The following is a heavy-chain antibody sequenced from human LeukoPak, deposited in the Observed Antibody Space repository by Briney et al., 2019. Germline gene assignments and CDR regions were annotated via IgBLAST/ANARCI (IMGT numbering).Heavy chain of an antibody. V-gene: IGHV1-18*01. CDR1: GYTFTSYG. J-gene: IGHJ4*02. D-gene: IGHD6-19*01. Sequence: ASVKVSCKASGYTFTSYGISWVRQAPGRGLEWMGWISAYNGNTNYAQKLQGRVTMTTDTSTSTAYMELRSLRSDDTAVYYCARNDQTLGQWLALDYWGQGTLVTVSS. CDR3: ARNDQTLGQWLALDY. CDR2: ISAYNGNT.